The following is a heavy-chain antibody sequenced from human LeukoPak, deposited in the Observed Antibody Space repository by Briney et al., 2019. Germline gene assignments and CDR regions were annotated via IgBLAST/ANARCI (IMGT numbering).Heavy chain of an antibody. Sequence: ASVKVSCKASGYTFTSYYMHWVRQATGQGLEWMGWMNPNSGNTGYAQKFQGRVTITRNTSISTAYMELSSLRSEDTAVYYCAGEMATIGSAFDIWGQGTMVTVSS. V-gene: IGHV1-8*03. CDR1: GYTFTSYY. CDR2: MNPNSGNT. CDR3: AGEMATIGSAFDI. J-gene: IGHJ3*02. D-gene: IGHD5-24*01.